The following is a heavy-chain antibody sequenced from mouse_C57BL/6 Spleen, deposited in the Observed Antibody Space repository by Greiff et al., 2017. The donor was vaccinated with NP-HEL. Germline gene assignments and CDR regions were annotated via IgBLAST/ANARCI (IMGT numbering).Heavy chain of an antibody. Sequence: QVQLQQPGAELVRPGSSVKLSCKASGYTFTSYWMHWVKQRPIQGLEWIGNIDPSDSETHYNQKFKDKATLTVDKSSSTAYMQLSSLTSEDSAVYYCAIGAAQARFAYWGKGTLVTVSA. J-gene: IGHJ3*01. D-gene: IGHD3-2*02. CDR3: AIGAAQARFAY. V-gene: IGHV1-52*01. CDR2: IDPSDSET. CDR1: GYTFTSYW.